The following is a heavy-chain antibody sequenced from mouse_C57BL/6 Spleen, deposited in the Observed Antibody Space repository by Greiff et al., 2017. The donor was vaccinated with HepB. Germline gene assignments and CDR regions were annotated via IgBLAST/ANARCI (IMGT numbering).Heavy chain of an antibody. CDR1: YTFTDYYM. CDR3: RRYYPTAMDY. D-gene: IGHD1-1*01. CDR2: YPGSGNTY. Sequence: VQLQQSGPELVKPGASVKMSCKASGYTFTDYYMHWVKQKPGKGLEWIGEIYPGSGNTYYNEKFKGKATLTADTSSSTAYMQLSSLTSEDSAVYFCARRYYPTAMDYWGQGTSVTVSS. J-gene: IGHJ4*01. V-gene: IGHV1-83*01.